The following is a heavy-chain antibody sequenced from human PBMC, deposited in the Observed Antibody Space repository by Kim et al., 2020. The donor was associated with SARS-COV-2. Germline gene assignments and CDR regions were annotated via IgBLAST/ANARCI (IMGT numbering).Heavy chain of an antibody. J-gene: IGHJ5*02. D-gene: IGHD3-16*02. CDR1: GFTFSSYG. CDR3: ARDTSDYDYVWGSYRYSRVLDP. V-gene: IGHV3-33*05. CDR2: ISYDGSNK. Sequence: GGSLRLSCAASGFTFSSYGMHWVRQAPGKGLEWVAVISYDGSNKHYADSVKGRFTISRDNSKNTLYLQMNSLRAEDTAVYYCARDTSDYDYVWGSYRYSRVLDPWGQGTLVTVSS.